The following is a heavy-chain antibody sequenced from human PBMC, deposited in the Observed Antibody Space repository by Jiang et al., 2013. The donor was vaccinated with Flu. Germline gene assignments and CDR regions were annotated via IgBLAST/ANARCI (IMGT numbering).Heavy chain of an antibody. D-gene: IGHD6-13*01. V-gene: IGHV6-1*01. Sequence: SVSSNSATWNWIRQSPSRGLEWLGRTYYRSKWYNDYAVSVKSRITINPDTSKNQFSLQLNSVTPEDTAVYYCARDPNEREAGLFDYWGQGTLVTVSS. J-gene: IGHJ4*02. CDR2: TYYRSKWYN. CDR3: ARDPNEREAGLFDY. CDR1: SVSSNSAT.